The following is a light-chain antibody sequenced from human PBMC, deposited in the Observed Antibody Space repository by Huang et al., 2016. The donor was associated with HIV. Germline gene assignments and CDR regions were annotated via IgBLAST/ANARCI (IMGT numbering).Light chain of an antibody. V-gene: IGKV1-33*01. J-gene: IGKJ2*01. Sequence: DIQMTQYPSSLSASVGDRVTITCQASQDISNSLNWYQQKPGKAPNLLIYEVSNLETGVPSRFSGSGSGTDFSFTISSLQPEDIATYYCQQYDNMPYTFGQGTKVEMK. CDR1: QDISNS. CDR3: QQYDNMPYT. CDR2: EVS.